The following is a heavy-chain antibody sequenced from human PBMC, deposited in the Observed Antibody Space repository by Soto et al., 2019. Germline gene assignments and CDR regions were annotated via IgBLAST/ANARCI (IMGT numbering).Heavy chain of an antibody. J-gene: IGHJ6*02. V-gene: IGHV3-30*18. D-gene: IGHD2-15*01. CDR2: LSYDGNHD. Sequence: QVHLVESGGGVVQPGGSLRLSCTASGFTFNKFGMHWVRRTPGKGLEWVAALSYDGNHDFYADSVRGRLIISRDNSKNTLFLQMNTLKPDDTAVYYCVKERAVFVTVPHATSGMDVWGPGTTVTVSS. CDR1: GFTFNKFG. CDR3: VKERAVFVTVPHATSGMDV.